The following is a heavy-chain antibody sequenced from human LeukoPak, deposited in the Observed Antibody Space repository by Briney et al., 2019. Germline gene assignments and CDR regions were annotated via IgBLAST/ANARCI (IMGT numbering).Heavy chain of an antibody. CDR1: GFTFGEYV. J-gene: IGHJ4*02. Sequence: PGGSLRLSCTGSGFTFGEYVVSWFRQAPGEGLEWVGRIKSKTDGGTIDYAAPVKGRFTISRDDSKNTLYLQMNSLKTEDTAVYYCNNREFWGQGTLVTVSS. CDR2: IKSKTDGGTI. V-gene: IGHV3-15*01. D-gene: IGHD3-10*01. CDR3: NNREF.